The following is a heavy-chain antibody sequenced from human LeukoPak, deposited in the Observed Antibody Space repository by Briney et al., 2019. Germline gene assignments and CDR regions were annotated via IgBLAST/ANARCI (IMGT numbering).Heavy chain of an antibody. V-gene: IGHV4-34*01. Sequence: SETLSLTCAVYGGSFSGYYWSWIRQPPGKGLEWIREINHSGSTNYNPSLKSRVTISVDTSKEQFSLELSSVTAGDTALYYCARGGDQYGVDFDYWGQGTLVTVSS. CDR3: ARGGDQYGVDFDY. J-gene: IGHJ4*02. CDR2: INHSGST. D-gene: IGHD4-17*01. CDR1: GGSFSGYY.